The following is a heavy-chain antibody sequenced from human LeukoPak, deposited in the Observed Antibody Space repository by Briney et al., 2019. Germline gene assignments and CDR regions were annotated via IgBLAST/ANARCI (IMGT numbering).Heavy chain of an antibody. V-gene: IGHV4-4*02. CDR1: SGCISSTNW. CDR2: VHLNART. Sequence: PSGTLSRICGVSSGCISSTNWWTWVRQPPGKGLEWIGEVHLNARTNGNQAHQSRLPMSVVLSENHISLKLASVTAADTAVYYCARQRGPYRPLDSSGQGILVTVS. CDR3: ARQRGPYRPLDS. D-gene: IGHD1-14*01. J-gene: IGHJ4*02.